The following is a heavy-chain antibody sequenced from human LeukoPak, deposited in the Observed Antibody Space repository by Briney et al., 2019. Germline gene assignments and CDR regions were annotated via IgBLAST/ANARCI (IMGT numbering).Heavy chain of an antibody. Sequence: PSETLSLTCTVSGGSISSYYWSWIRQPPGKGLEWIGYIYYSGITNYNPSLKGRVTISVDTSKNQFSLKVGSVTAADTAVYYCARVGAYGHSYGPFDYWGQGTLVTVSS. CDR3: ARVGAYGHSYGPFDY. V-gene: IGHV4-59*01. D-gene: IGHD5-18*01. CDR2: IYYSGIT. CDR1: GGSISSYY. J-gene: IGHJ4*02.